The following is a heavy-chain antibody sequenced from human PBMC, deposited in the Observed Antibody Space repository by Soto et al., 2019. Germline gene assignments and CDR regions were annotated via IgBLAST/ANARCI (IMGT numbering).Heavy chain of an antibody. J-gene: IGHJ6*02. Sequence: PGGSLRLSCAASGFTFSSYAMSWVRQAPGKGLEWVSAISGSGGSTYYADSVKGRFTISRDNSKNTLYLQMNSLRAEDTAVYYCAKDLWXIVVVPAAIKTYYGMDVWGQGTTVTVSS. D-gene: IGHD2-2*02. CDR3: AKDLWXIVVVPAAIKTYYGMDV. V-gene: IGHV3-23*01. CDR1: GFTFSSYA. CDR2: ISGSGGST.